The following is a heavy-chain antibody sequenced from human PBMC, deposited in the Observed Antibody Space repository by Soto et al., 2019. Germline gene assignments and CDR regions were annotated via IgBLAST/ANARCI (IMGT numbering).Heavy chain of an antibody. Sequence: SETLSLTCSVSGGSISISNYQWGWIRQPPGKELEWIASIYYSGNTNCNPSLKSRVTISVDTSKNQFSLKLSSVTAADTAVYYCARRYGSAIDYWGQGTLVTVSS. V-gene: IGHV4-39*07. CDR3: ARRYGSAIDY. CDR1: GGSISISNYQ. J-gene: IGHJ4*02. D-gene: IGHD1-26*01. CDR2: IYYSGNT.